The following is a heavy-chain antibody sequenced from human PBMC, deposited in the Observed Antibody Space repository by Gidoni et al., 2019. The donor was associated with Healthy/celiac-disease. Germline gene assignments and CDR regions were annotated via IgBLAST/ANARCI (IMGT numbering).Heavy chain of an antibody. D-gene: IGHD6-13*01. CDR2: INHSGST. V-gene: IGHV4-34*01. CDR1: GESFSGYY. CDR3: ARYKYSSSWTIDY. J-gene: IGHJ4*02. Sequence: QGQLQQWGAGQLKPSETLSLTCAVYGESFSGYYWSWLRQPPGKGLEWIGEINHSGSTNSNPSLKSRVTISVDTSKTQFSLKLSSVTAADTAVYYCARYKYSSSWTIDYWGQGTLVTVSS.